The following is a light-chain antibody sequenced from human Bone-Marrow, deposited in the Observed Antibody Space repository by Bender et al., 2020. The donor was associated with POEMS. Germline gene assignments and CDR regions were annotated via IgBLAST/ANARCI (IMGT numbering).Light chain of an antibody. CDR2: DHP. CDR1: STDIGGYKY. CDR3: CTYTGPCSWV. V-gene: IGLV2-14*01. J-gene: IGLJ3*02. Sequence: QSALTQPASVSGSPGHSITISCTGTSTDIGGYKYVSWYQQHPGKAPKLIIFDHPRPPAGVSSLFVGSESGASLSLTLSRLEAEAESDYFCCTYTGPCSWVFGGGTKLPVL.